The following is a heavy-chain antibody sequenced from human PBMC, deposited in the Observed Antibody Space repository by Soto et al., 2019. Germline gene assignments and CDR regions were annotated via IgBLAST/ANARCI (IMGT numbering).Heavy chain of an antibody. V-gene: IGHV4-59*01. CDR1: GGSISSYY. Sequence: SETLSLTCTVSGGSISSYYWSWIRQPPGKGLEWIGHISYSGSTNYNPSLKSRVTISVDTSKNQLSLKLSSVTAADTAVYYCARVGRYYDSSGYSVDFWGQGTLVTVSS. CDR2: ISYSGST. J-gene: IGHJ4*02. CDR3: ARVGRYYDSSGYSVDF. D-gene: IGHD3-22*01.